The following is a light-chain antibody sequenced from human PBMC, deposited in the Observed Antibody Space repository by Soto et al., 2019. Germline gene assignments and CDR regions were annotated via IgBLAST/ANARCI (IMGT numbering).Light chain of an antibody. CDR1: QSVSSSY. Sequence: EIVLTQSPGTLSLSPGERATLSCRASQSVSSSYLAWYQHKPGQAPRLLIYGASSRATGIPDRFSGSGSGTDFTLIISRLEPEDFAVYYCQQYGSSPPWTFGQGTKVEIK. J-gene: IGKJ1*01. CDR3: QQYGSSPPWT. CDR2: GAS. V-gene: IGKV3-20*01.